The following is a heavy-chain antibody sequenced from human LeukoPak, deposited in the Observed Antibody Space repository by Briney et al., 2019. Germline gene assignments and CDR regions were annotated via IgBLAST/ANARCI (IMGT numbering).Heavy chain of an antibody. D-gene: IGHD5-12*01. CDR1: GFTLSSFT. J-gene: IGHJ4*02. V-gene: IGHV3-23*01. CDR2: ISDGSRDT. Sequence: PGGSLRLSCATSGFTLSSFTMNWVHQAPGKGLEWVSTISDGSRDTHYAGSVKGRFTISRDDSQNIVYLQMDSLRAEDTALYYCTTRLRNHFDYWGQGTQVTVSS. CDR3: TTRLRNHFDY.